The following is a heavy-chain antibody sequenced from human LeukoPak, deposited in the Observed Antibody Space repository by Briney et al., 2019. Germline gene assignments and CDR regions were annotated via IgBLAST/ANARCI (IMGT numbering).Heavy chain of an antibody. V-gene: IGHV3-21*04. J-gene: IGHJ6*03. CDR3: AREYTGYMDV. Sequence: GGSLRLSCAASGFSFSSYSMNWVRQAPGKGLEWVSSISSSSSYIYYADSVKGRITISRDNAKNSLYLQMNSLRAEDTALYYCAREYTGYMDVWGKGTTVTVSS. CDR1: GFSFSSYS. CDR2: ISSSSSYI. D-gene: IGHD5-12*01.